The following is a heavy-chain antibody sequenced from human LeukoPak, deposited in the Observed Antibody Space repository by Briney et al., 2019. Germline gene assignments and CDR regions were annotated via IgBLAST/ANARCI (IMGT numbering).Heavy chain of an antibody. Sequence: GGSLRLSCAASGFTFSSYGMHWVRQAPGKGLEWVAVIWYDGSNKYYADSVKGRFTISRDNSKNTLYLQMNSLRAEDTAMYYCASGIAASGTPDHWGQGTLVTVSS. D-gene: IGHD6-13*01. CDR2: IWYDGSNK. V-gene: IGHV3-33*01. CDR1: GFTFSSYG. J-gene: IGHJ4*02. CDR3: ASGIAASGTPDH.